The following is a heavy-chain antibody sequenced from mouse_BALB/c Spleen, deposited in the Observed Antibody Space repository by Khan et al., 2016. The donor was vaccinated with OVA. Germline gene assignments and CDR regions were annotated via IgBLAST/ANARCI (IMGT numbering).Heavy chain of an antibody. CDR3: GRGGGHYRFAY. Sequence: QVRLQQSGAELVRPGVSVKISCKGSGYTFTDFAMHWVKQSHAKSLEWIGVISTYYGDANYNQNFKGKATMTVDKSSSTAYMELARLTSEDSAIYYCGRGGGHYRFAYWGQGTLVTVSA. D-gene: IGHD2-1*01. CDR1: GYTFTDFA. V-gene: IGHV1S137*01. J-gene: IGHJ3*01. CDR2: ISTYYGDA.